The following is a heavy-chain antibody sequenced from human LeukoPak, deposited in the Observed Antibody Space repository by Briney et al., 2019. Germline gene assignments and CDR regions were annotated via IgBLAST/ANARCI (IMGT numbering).Heavy chain of an antibody. CDR1: GFTFSSYS. D-gene: IGHD2-15*01. J-gene: IGHJ5*02. CDR2: ISSSSSYI. V-gene: IGHV3-21*01. Sequence: GGSLRLSCAASGFTFSSYSMNWVRQAPGKGLEWVSSISSSSSYIYYADSVKGRFTISRDNAKNSLYLQMNSLRAEDTAVYYCARDTDHCSGGSCYSGVRWFDPWGQGTLVTVSS. CDR3: ARDTDHCSGGSCYSGVRWFDP.